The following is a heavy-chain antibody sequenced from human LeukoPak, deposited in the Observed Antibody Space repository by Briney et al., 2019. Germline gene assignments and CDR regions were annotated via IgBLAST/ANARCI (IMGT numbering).Heavy chain of an antibody. J-gene: IGHJ5*02. CDR2: IYYSGST. Sequence: SETLSLTCTVSGGSISSSRYSWGWFRQPPGKGLEWIGSIYYSGSTYYNQSLKSRVTISVDTSKNQFSLKLSSVTAADTAVYYCARQLESDWFDPWGQGTLVTVSS. D-gene: IGHD3-3*01. CDR1: GGSISSSRYS. V-gene: IGHV4-39*01. CDR3: ARQLESDWFDP.